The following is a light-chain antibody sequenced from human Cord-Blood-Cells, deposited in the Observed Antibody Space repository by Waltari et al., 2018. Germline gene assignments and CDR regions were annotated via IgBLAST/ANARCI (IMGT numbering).Light chain of an antibody. CDR1: RSDVGGYTY. CDR2: DVS. V-gene: IGLV2-14*01. CDR3: SSYTSSSTLV. J-gene: IGLJ1*01. Sequence: QSALTQPASVSGSPGQSITISCTGTRSDVGGYTYVSWYQQHPGKAPKLMIYDVSNRPSGVSNRFSGSKSGNTASLTISGLQAEDEADYYCSSYTSSSTLVFGTGTKVTVL.